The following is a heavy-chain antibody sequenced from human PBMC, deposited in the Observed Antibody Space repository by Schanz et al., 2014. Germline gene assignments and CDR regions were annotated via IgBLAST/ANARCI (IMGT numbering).Heavy chain of an antibody. D-gene: IGHD2-2*01. CDR3: ARLYCSTPGCYVSPNGFAKDY. CDR2: INQSGDT. V-gene: IGHV4-34*01. CDR1: GGSFSGYY. J-gene: IGHJ4*02. Sequence: QVQLQQWGAGLLKPSETLSLTCAVSGGSFSGYYWSWIRQPPDTGLEWIGEINQSGDTNYNPSLKSRVTISVDTSTNQFPLKLRSVTAADTAVYYCARLYCSTPGCYVSPNGFAKDYWGQGTLVTVSS.